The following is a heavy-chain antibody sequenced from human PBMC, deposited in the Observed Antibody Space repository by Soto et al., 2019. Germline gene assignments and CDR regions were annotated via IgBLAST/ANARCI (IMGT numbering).Heavy chain of an antibody. D-gene: IGHD6-19*01. CDR2: IYHSGST. J-gene: IGHJ4*02. CDR3: ARVIAVAGYGWYFDY. CDR1: GGSISSSNW. V-gene: IGHV4-4*02. Sequence: QVQLQESGPGLVKPSGTLSLTCAVSGGSISSSNWWSWVRQPPGKGLEWIGEIYHSGSTNYNPSLKSRVTIAVDKSKNQFSLNLSSVTAADTAVYYGARVIAVAGYGWYFDYGVQGTLVTVSS.